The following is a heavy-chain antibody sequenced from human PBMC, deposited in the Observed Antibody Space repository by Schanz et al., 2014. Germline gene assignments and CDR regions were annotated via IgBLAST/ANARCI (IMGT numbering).Heavy chain of an antibody. CDR2: IIPNLGSA. J-gene: IGHJ4*02. CDR3: ARDPQYYYGSGRGY. Sequence: QVHLVQSGAEVKEPGSSVKVSCKASGYTFTGYYLHWVRQAPGQGLEWMGRIIPNLGSANYAQKFQGRVTITADISTSTAYMELISLTSEDTAVYYCARDPQYYYGSGRGYWGQGTLVTVST. CDR1: GYTFTGYY. D-gene: IGHD3-10*01. V-gene: IGHV1-69*04.